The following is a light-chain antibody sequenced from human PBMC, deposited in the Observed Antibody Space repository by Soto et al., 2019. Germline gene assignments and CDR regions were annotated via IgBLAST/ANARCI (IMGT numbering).Light chain of an antibody. CDR2: EVS. J-gene: IGLJ1*01. CDR1: SSDVGGYNY. V-gene: IGLV2-14*01. Sequence: QSALTQPASVSGSPGQSITISCTGTSSDVGGYNYVSWYQQHPGKAPKLMIYEVSNRPSGVPNRFSGSKSGNTASLTISGLQAEDEADYYCSSYTSSLFGTGTKVTVL. CDR3: SSYTSSL.